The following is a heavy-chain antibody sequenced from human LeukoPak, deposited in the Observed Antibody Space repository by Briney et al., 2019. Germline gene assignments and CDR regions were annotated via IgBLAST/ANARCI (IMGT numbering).Heavy chain of an antibody. Sequence: SETLSLTCAVSGYSISSDYYWGWIRQPPGKGPEWIGSIYHSGSTYYNSTLKSRVTISVDTSKNHFSLKVTSVTAADTAVYYCTRGSRKGSAIIPAGLYWGQGALVTVSS. J-gene: IGHJ4*02. CDR2: IYHSGST. V-gene: IGHV4-38-2*01. D-gene: IGHD2-2*01. CDR1: GYSISSDYY. CDR3: TRGSRKGSAIIPAGLY.